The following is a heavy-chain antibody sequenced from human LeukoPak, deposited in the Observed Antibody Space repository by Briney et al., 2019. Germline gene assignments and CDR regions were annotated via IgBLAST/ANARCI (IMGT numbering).Heavy chain of an antibody. D-gene: IGHD5-18*01. V-gene: IGHV3-30*02. CDR3: AKERDTAMVTIDY. CDR1: GFTFSSYG. CDR2: IRYDGSNK. Sequence: GGSLRLSCAASGFTFSSYGMHWVRQAPGKGLEWVAFIRYDGSNKYYADSVKGRFTISRDNSKNTPYLQMNSLRAEDTAVYYCAKERDTAMVTIDYWGQGTLVTVSS. J-gene: IGHJ4*02.